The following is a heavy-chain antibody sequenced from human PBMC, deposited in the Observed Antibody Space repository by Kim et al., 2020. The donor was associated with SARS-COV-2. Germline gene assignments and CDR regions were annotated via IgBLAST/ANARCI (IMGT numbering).Heavy chain of an antibody. CDR1: GGSISSGTYY. CDR3: AREGPLLRYFDWDIIGSSPDISAFGSSSLDV. D-gene: IGHD3-9*01. V-gene: IGHV4-61*09. Sequence: SETLSLTCTVSGGSISSGTYYWSWIRQPAGKGLEWIGHVYSSGSTKYNPSLKSRVTISVDMSKKQFSLKLSSVTAADTAVYYCAREGPLLRYFDWDIIGSSPDISAFGSSSLDVWGQGTTVTVSS. CDR2: VYSSGST. J-gene: IGHJ6*02.